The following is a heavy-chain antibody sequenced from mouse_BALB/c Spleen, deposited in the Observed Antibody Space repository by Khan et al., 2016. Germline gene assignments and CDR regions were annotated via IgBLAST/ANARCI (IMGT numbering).Heavy chain of an antibody. CDR3: ARFYYYGSSYWYFDV. D-gene: IGHD1-1*01. Sequence: QIQLVQSGPELKKPGETVKISCKASGYTFTNYGMNWVKQAPGKGLKWMGWINTNTGEPTYAEEFKGRFAFSLETSASTAYLQINNLKNEDTATYFYARFYYYGSSYWYFDVWGAGTTVTVSS. J-gene: IGHJ1*01. CDR2: INTNTGEP. CDR1: GYTFTNYG. V-gene: IGHV9-3*02.